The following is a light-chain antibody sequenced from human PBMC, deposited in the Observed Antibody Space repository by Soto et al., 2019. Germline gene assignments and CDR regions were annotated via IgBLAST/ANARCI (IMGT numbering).Light chain of an antibody. CDR2: GAS. Sequence: EIVMTQSPATLSVSPGESATLSCRASQSVSSDYLAWFQQRPGQAPRLLIYGASSRATGIPDRFSGSGSGTDFTLTISRLEPEDFAVYYCQQYGSSPRTFGQGTKVDIK. CDR1: QSVSSDY. V-gene: IGKV3-20*01. J-gene: IGKJ1*01. CDR3: QQYGSSPRT.